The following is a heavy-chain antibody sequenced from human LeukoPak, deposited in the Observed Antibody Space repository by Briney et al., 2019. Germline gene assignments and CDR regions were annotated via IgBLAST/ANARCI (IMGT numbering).Heavy chain of an antibody. Sequence: ASVKVSCKAFGYTLKNYDINWVRKAPGQGLEWMGWMNPNSGNTGFAQKFQDRVSMTRDTSIKTAYMQLTSLRSGDTAVYYCARATPGGLHGYSFDYWGQGAVVTVYS. J-gene: IGHJ4*02. D-gene: IGHD5-24*01. CDR2: MNPNSGNT. CDR1: GYTLKNYD. CDR3: ARATPGGLHGYSFDY. V-gene: IGHV1-8*02.